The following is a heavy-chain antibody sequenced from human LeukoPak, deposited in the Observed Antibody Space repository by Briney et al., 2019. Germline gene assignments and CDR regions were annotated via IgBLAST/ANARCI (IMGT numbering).Heavy chain of an antibody. CDR3: ARAKQDIVVVVAATSQYYFDY. V-gene: IGHV4-61*01. CDR1: GGSVSSGSYY. CDR2: IYYSGST. J-gene: IGHJ4*02. Sequence: SETLSLTCTVSGGSVSSGSYYWSWIRQPPGKGLEWIGYIYYSGSTNYNPSLKSRVTISIDTSKNQFSLKLSSVTAADTAVYYCARAKQDIVVVVAATSQYYFDYWGQGTLVTVSS. D-gene: IGHD2-15*01.